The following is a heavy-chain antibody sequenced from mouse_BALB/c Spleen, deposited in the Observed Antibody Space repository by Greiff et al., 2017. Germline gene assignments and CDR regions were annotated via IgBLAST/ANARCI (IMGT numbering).Heavy chain of an antibody. CDR3: ARFVWSYAMDY. CDR1: GFTFSSYT. D-gene: IGHD2-10*02. J-gene: IGHJ4*01. V-gene: IGHV5-9*03. Sequence: DVMLVESGGGLVKPGGSLKLSCAASGFTFSSYTMSWVRQTPEKRLEWVATISSGGGNTYYPDSVKGRFTISRDNAKNNLYLQMSSLRSEDTALYYCARFVWSYAMDYWGQGTSVTVSS. CDR2: ISSGGGNT.